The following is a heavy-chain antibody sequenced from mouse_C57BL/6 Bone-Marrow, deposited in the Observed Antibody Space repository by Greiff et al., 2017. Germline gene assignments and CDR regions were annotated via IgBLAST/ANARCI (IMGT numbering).Heavy chain of an antibody. Sequence: VQLQQSGPELVKPGASVKISCKASGYAFSNSWMNWVKQRPGKGLEWIGRIYPGDGDTNYNGKFKGKATLTADKSSSTAYMQLSSLTSEDSAVYFCARHYYGNENYWGQGTTLTVSS. CDR2: IYPGDGDT. CDR3: ARHYYGNENY. V-gene: IGHV1-82*01. D-gene: IGHD2-1*01. CDR1: GYAFSNSW. J-gene: IGHJ2*01.